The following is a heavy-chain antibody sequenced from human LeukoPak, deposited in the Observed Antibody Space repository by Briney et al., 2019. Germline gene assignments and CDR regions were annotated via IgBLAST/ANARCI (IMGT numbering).Heavy chain of an antibody. CDR2: IYPGDSHT. J-gene: IGHJ4*02. Sequence: GESLKISCKGTGYNFASHWIGWVRRMPGKGLEWMGIIYPGDSHTRYSPSFQGQVIISADKSISTAYLQWSSLRASDTAMYYCAGGDTSSWSFDYWGQGTLVTVSS. V-gene: IGHV5-51*01. D-gene: IGHD6-13*01. CDR1: GYNFASHW. CDR3: AGGDTSSWSFDY.